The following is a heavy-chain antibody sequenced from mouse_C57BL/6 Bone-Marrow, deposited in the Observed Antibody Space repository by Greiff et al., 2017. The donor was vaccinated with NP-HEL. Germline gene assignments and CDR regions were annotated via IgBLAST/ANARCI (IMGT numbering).Heavy chain of an antibody. Sequence: QVQLQQPGAELVKPGASVKLSCKASGYTFTSYWMQWVKQRPGQGLEWIGEIDPSDSYTNYNHKFKGQATLTVDTSSSTAYMQLSSLTSEDSAVYYCAATTGVATDAMDYWGQGTSVTVSS. D-gene: IGHD1-1*01. CDR1: GYTFTSYW. J-gene: IGHJ4*01. CDR3: AATTGVATDAMDY. V-gene: IGHV1-50*01. CDR2: IDPSDSYT.